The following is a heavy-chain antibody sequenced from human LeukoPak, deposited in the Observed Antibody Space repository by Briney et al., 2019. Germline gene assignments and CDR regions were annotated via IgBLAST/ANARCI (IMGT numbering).Heavy chain of an antibody. CDR2: ISSSSSSI. D-gene: IGHD3-10*01. J-gene: IGHJ4*02. V-gene: IGHV3-21*01. CDR3: AREIPSGSYAPGY. CDR1: GFTFSRFS. Sequence: PGGSLRLSCAASGFTFSRFSMNWVRQAPGKGLEWVSYISSSSSSIYYADSVKGRFTISRNNAKNSLYLQMNSLRAEDTAVYYCAREIPSGSYAPGYWGQGTLVTVSS.